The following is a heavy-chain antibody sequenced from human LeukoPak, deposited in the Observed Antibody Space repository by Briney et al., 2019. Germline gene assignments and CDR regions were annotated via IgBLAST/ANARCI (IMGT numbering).Heavy chain of an antibody. D-gene: IGHD1-7*01. J-gene: IGHJ4*02. CDR1: GASISSYY. CDR3: ARVPRWNYDPTYFDF. Sequence: SETLSLTCIVSGASISSYYWSWIRQPAGKGLEYIGRIYTSGSTNYNPSLKSRVTMSVDTSKNHFSLNLSSVTAADTAVYYCARVPRWNYDPTYFDFWGQGTLVTVSS. CDR2: IYTSGST. V-gene: IGHV4-4*07.